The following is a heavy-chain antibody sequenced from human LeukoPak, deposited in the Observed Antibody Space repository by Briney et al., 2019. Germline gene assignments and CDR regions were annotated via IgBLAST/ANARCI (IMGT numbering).Heavy chain of an antibody. CDR1: GFTFSSYW. D-gene: IGHD5-12*01. CDR3: ARDSDGDSGYDSSLDY. CDR2: INSDGSST. V-gene: IGHV3-74*01. J-gene: IGHJ4*02. Sequence: GGSLRLSCAASGFTFSSYWMHWVRQAPGKGLVWVSRINSDGSSTSYADSVKGRFTISRDNAKNTLYLQMNSLRAEDTAVYYCARDSDGDSGYDSSLDYWGQGTLVTVSS.